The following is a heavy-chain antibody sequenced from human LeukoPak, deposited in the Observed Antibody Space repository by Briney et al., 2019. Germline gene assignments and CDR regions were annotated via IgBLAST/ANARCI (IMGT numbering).Heavy chain of an antibody. CDR3: ARRPYSSSWYYFDY. J-gene: IGHJ4*02. V-gene: IGHV5-51*01. CDR2: IYPGDSDT. Sequence: GESLKISCEASGYSFSSYWIGWVRQMPGKGLELMGIIYPGDSDTRYTPSFQGQVTISADKSITTAYLQWSSLKASDTAMYYCARRPYSSSWYYFDYWGQGTLVTVSS. D-gene: IGHD6-13*01. CDR1: GYSFSSYW.